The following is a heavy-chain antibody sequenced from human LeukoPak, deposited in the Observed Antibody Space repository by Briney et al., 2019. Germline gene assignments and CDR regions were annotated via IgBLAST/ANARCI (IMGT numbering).Heavy chain of an antibody. D-gene: IGHD6-19*01. Sequence: GWSLRLSCSASGFSFSSFGMYWVRQAPGKGLESVSAISSYGESAYYGDSVKGRFTISRDNSKSTLYLQMSSLRAEDTAVYYCGAGSGPGYYYGLDDWGQGTTVTVSS. J-gene: IGHJ6*02. CDR3: GAGSGPGYYYGLDD. CDR1: GFSFSSFG. V-gene: IGHV3-64D*09. CDR2: ISSYGESA.